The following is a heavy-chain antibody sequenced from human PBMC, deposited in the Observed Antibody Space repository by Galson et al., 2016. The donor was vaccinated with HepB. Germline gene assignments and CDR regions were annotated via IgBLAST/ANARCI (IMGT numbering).Heavy chain of an antibody. J-gene: IGHJ2*01. V-gene: IGHV3-23*01. D-gene: IGHD3-10*01. Sequence: SLRLSCAASGFTFSSYALGWVRQAPGKGLEWVSTITDRGTSTYYADSVKGRFTISRDNSRDTVYLQMNSLRAEDTALYYCAKVRSGSLPHWYFELWGRGTLVTVSS. CDR3: AKVRSGSLPHWYFEL. CDR1: GFTFSSYA. CDR2: ITDRGTST.